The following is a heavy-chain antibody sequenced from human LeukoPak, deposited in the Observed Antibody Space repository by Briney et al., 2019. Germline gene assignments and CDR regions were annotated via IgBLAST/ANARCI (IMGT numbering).Heavy chain of an antibody. J-gene: IGHJ3*02. Sequence: GGSLRLSCAASGFTFSSYEMNWVRQAPGKGLEWVSYISGSGNTIYYADSVKGRFTISRDNSKSTLYLQMNSLRAEDTAVYYCAKGPYAFDIWGQGTMVTVSS. CDR2: ISGSGNTI. CDR3: AKGPYAFDI. CDR1: GFTFSSYE. V-gene: IGHV3-48*03.